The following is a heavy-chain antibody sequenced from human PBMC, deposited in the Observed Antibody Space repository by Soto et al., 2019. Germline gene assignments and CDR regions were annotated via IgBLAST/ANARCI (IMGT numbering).Heavy chain of an antibody. J-gene: IGHJ4*02. Sequence: QIALKESGPTLVKSTQTLTLTCTFSGFSLTTNGVGVGWIRQPPGKALEWLALIYWHGDERYSPSLKSRLTITKDTSKSQVVLTMTNMDTVDTATYYCAHSFRIRGPFDDWGQGTQVTVSS. D-gene: IGHD3-16*02. V-gene: IGHV2-5*01. CDR2: IYWHGDE. CDR1: GFSLTTNGVG. CDR3: AHSFRIRGPFDD.